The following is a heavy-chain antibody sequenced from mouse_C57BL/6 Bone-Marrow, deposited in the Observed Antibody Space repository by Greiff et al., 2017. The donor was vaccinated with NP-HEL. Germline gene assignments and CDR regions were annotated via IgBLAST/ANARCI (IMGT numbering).Heavy chain of an antibody. Sequence: DVMLVESGEGLVKPGGSLKLSCAASGFTFSSYAMSWVRQTPEKRLEWVAYISSGGDYIYYADTVKGRFTISRDNARNTLYLQMSSLKSEDTAMYYCTRADYYGSSGWFAYWGQGTLVTVSA. CDR2: ISSGGDYI. CDR3: TRADYYGSSGWFAY. D-gene: IGHD1-1*01. V-gene: IGHV5-9-1*02. CDR1: GFTFSSYA. J-gene: IGHJ3*01.